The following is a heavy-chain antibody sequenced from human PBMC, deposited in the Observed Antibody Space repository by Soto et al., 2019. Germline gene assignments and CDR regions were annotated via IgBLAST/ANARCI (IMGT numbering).Heavy chain of an antibody. CDR1: GFTFSSYG. V-gene: IGHV3-30*18. CDR3: ANTTKVLYGDYYYMDV. D-gene: IGHD4-17*01. Sequence: QVQLVESGGGVVQPGRSLRLSCAASGFTFSSYGMHWVRQAPGKGLEWVAVISYDGSNKYYADSVKGRFTISRDNSKNTLYLQMNSLRAEDTAVYYCANTTKVLYGDYYYMDVWGKGTTVTVSS. J-gene: IGHJ6*03. CDR2: ISYDGSNK.